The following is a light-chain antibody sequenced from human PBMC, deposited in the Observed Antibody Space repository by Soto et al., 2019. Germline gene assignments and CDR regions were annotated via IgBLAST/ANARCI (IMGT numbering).Light chain of an antibody. CDR3: QQSYETPWT. Sequence: DIQVTQSPSSLSASVGDSVTITCRTSQSISNYLNWYQQKPGKAPKLLIFVASRLQRGVPSRFTGSAAGTDFSLTITSLQREYFATYYCQQSYETPWTFGQGTKVEMK. V-gene: IGKV1-39*01. CDR2: VAS. CDR1: QSISNY. J-gene: IGKJ1*01.